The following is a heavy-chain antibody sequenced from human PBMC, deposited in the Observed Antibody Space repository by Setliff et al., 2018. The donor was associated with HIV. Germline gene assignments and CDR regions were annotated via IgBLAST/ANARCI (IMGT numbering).Heavy chain of an antibody. J-gene: IGHJ5*02. Sequence: SETLSLTCSVSGGSISSHYGSWIRQPPGKGLEWIGYIYYSGSTNYNPALKSRVTISVDTAKNQFSLKLSSVTAADTAVYYCARDRRRFDPWGQGALVTVSS. CDR3: ARDRRRFDP. CDR1: GGSISSHY. CDR2: IYYSGST. V-gene: IGHV4-59*11.